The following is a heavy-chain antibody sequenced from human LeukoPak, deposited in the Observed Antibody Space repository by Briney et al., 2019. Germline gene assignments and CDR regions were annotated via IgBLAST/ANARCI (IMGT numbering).Heavy chain of an antibody. Sequence: TGGSLRLSCAASGFTFSSYWMSWVRQAPGKGLEWVANINQDGSEKYYVDSVKGRFTISRDNAKNSLYLQMNSLRAEDTAVYYCARDSAWIQLWFWDYWGQGTLVTVSS. J-gene: IGHJ4*02. CDR3: ARDSAWIQLWFWDY. CDR2: INQDGSEK. V-gene: IGHV3-7*01. CDR1: GFTFSSYW. D-gene: IGHD5-18*01.